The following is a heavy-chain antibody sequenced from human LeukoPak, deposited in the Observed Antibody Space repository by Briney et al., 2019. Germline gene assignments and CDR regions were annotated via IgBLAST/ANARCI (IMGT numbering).Heavy chain of an antibody. V-gene: IGHV3-30*03. Sequence: GGSLRLSCAASGFTFSSYGMHWVRQAPGKGLEWVAVISYDGSNKYYADSVKGRFTISRDNSKNTLYLQMNSLRAEDTAVYYCARAKIAVASLAYYYYGMDVWGQGTTVTVSS. J-gene: IGHJ6*02. CDR2: ISYDGSNK. D-gene: IGHD6-19*01. CDR1: GFTFSSYG. CDR3: ARAKIAVASLAYYYYGMDV.